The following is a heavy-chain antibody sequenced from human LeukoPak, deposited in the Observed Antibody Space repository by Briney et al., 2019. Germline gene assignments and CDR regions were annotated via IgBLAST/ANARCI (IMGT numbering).Heavy chain of an antibody. Sequence: ASVKVSCKASGYTLTSYGISWVRQAPGQGLEWMGWISAYNGNTNYARKLQGRVNMTTDTSTSTAYMELRSLRSDDTAVYYCARGKVVVRGVNWESWFDHWGQGTLVTVSS. J-gene: IGHJ5*02. V-gene: IGHV1-18*01. D-gene: IGHD3-10*01. CDR2: ISAYNGNT. CDR3: ARGKVVVRGVNWESWFDH. CDR1: GYTLTSYG.